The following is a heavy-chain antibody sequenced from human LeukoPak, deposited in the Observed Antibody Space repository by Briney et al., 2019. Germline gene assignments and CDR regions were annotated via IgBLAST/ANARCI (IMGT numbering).Heavy chain of an antibody. CDR1: GYTFTSYG. Sequence: ASVKVSCKASGYTFTSYGISWVRQAPGQGLEWMGWISAYNGNTNYAQKLQGRVTMTTDTSTSTAYMELRSLRSDDTAVYYCARVYRVLWFGDRGWFDPWGQGTLVTVSS. V-gene: IGHV1-18*01. D-gene: IGHD3-10*01. CDR2: ISAYNGNT. CDR3: ARVYRVLWFGDRGWFDP. J-gene: IGHJ5*02.